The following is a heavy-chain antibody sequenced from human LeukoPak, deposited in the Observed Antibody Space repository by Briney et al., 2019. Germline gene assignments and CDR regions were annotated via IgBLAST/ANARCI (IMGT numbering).Heavy chain of an antibody. CDR1: GFTFSSYG. J-gene: IGHJ4*02. D-gene: IGHD5-12*01. CDR3: ATDSGYDKYYFDY. Sequence: GGSLRLSCAASGFTFSSYGMHWVRQAPGKGLEWVAFIRYDGSNKYYADSVKGRFTISRDNSKNTLYLQMNSLRAEDTAVYYCATDSGYDKYYFDYWGQGTLVTVSS. CDR2: IRYDGSNK. V-gene: IGHV3-30*02.